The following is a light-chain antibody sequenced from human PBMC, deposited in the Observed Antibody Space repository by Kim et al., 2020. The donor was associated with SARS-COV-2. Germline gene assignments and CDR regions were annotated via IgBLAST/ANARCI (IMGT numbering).Light chain of an antibody. V-gene: IGLV3-19*01. CDR2: GKN. Sequence: SSELTQDPAVSVALGQTVTITCQGDSLRTYYATWYQQKPGQAPVLVIYGKNNRPSGIPDRFSGSSSRNTASLTITRAQAEDEADDYCKSRDSSGNHLVFG. J-gene: IGLJ2*01. CDR1: SLRTYY. CDR3: KSRDSSGNHLV.